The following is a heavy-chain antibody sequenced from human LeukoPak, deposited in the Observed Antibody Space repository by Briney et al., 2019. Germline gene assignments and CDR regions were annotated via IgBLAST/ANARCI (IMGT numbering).Heavy chain of an antibody. J-gene: IGHJ3*02. V-gene: IGHV3-30*18. CDR3: AKDKAVAGPDAFDI. D-gene: IGHD6-19*01. CDR2: ISYDGSNK. Sequence: GGSLRLSSAASGFTFSSYGMHWVRQAPGKGLEWVAVISYDGSNKYYADSVKGRFTISRDNSKNTLYLQMNSLRAEDTAVYYCAKDKAVAGPDAFDIWGQGTMVTVSS. CDR1: GFTFSSYG.